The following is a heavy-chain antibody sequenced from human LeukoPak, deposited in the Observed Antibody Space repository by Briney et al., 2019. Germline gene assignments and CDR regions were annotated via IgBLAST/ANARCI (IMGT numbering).Heavy chain of an antibody. CDR3: ARVSVYYYDSSVVAEYFQH. CDR2: IIPIFGTA. Sequence: GASVKVSCKASGYTFTSYGISWVRQAAGQGLEWMGGIIPIFGTANYAQKFQGRVTITADESTSTAYMELSSLRSEDTAVYYCARVSVYYYDSSVVAEYFQHWGQGTLVTVSS. CDR1: GYTFTSYG. J-gene: IGHJ1*01. V-gene: IGHV1-69*13. D-gene: IGHD3-22*01.